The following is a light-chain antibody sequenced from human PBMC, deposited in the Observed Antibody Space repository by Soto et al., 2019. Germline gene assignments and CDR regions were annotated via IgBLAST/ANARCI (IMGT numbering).Light chain of an antibody. CDR3: TSYAGSDNYV. V-gene: IGLV2-8*01. Sequence: QSALTQPPSASGSPGQSVTISCTGTSSDVGAYNSVSWYQHHPGKAPKLMIYEVSKRPSGVPDRFSGSKSANTASLTVSGLQPHDEADYYCTSYAGSDNYVFGPGTKLTVL. CDR1: SSDVGAYNS. J-gene: IGLJ1*01. CDR2: EVS.